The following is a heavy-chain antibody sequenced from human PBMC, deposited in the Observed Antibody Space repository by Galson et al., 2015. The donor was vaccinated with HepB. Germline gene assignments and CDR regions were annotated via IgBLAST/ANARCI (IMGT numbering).Heavy chain of an antibody. Sequence: SLRLSCAASGFTFSSYAMSWVRQAPGKGLEWVSAIRGSGGSTYYADSVKGRFTISRDNSKNTLYLQMNSLRPEDTAVYYCAKDDGSSEYFDFWGQGTLVTVSS. CDR3: AKDDGSSEYFDF. D-gene: IGHD2-15*01. V-gene: IGHV3-23*01. CDR1: GFTFSSYA. J-gene: IGHJ4*02. CDR2: IRGSGGST.